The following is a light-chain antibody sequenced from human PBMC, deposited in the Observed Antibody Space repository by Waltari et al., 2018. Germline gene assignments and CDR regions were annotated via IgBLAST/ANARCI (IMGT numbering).Light chain of an antibody. Sequence: SALTQPASVSASPGQSITISCTGSSSDVGSYDLVAWYQQPPGKAPHLLIYEVDKRPSGVSYRFSGSKSGNAASLTISVLQAEDEAHYFCSSYTYGGPWVFGGGTLLTVL. V-gene: IGLV2-23*02. CDR1: SSDVGSYDL. J-gene: IGLJ2*01. CDR2: EVD. CDR3: SSYTYGGPWV.